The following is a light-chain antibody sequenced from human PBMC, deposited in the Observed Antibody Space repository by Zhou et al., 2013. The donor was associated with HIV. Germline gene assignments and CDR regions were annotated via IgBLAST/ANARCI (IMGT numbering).Light chain of an antibody. CDR1: QHIHDF. CDR2: DAS. CDR3: QQYLDDLYT. Sequence: QLTQSPSSLSASVGDRVTITCQASQHIHDFLNWYQQKSGEAPKLLIYDASNLQGGVSSRFSGSGSGTDFTLTIVSLQPEDIATYYCQQYLDDLYTFGGGTKVEI. V-gene: IGKV1-33*01. J-gene: IGKJ4*01.